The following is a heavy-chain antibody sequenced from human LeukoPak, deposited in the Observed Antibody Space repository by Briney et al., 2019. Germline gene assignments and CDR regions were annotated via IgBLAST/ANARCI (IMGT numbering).Heavy chain of an antibody. D-gene: IGHD3-22*01. V-gene: IGHV3-48*04. CDR1: GFTFSSYW. Sequence: GGSLRLSCAASGFTFSSYWMSWVRQAPGKGLEWVSYISSSGSTIYYADSVKGRFTISRDNAKNSLYLQMNSLRAEDTAVYYCARRTYYYDSSGFLIDYWGQGTLVTVSS. CDR2: ISSSGSTI. J-gene: IGHJ4*02. CDR3: ARRTYYYDSSGFLIDY.